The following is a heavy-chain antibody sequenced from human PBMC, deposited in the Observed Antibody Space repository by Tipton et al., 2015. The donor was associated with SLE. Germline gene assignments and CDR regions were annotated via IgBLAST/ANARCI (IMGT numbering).Heavy chain of an antibody. CDR3: ARALSSLLFDY. Sequence: TLSLTCAVYGGSFSGYYWSWIRQPPGKGLEWIGEINHRGSTNYNPSLKSGLTISVDTSKNQFSLRLSSVAAADTAVYYCARALSSLLFDYWGQGTLVTVSS. CDR2: INHRGST. D-gene: IGHD6-6*01. V-gene: IGHV4-34*01. J-gene: IGHJ4*02. CDR1: GGSFSGYY.